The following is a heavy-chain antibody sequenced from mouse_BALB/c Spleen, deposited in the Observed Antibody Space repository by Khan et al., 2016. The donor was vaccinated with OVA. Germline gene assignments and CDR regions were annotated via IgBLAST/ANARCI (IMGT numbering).Heavy chain of an antibody. CDR3: ARGSGNSRFAY. J-gene: IGHJ3*01. CDR2: ISTYYGDA. D-gene: IGHD1-3*01. Sequence: QVQLQQSGAELVRPGVSVKISCKGSGYTFTDYAMHWVNQSHAKSLEWIGVISTYYGDADYNQKFKGKATMTVDKSSSTAYMELARLTSEDSAIYYCARGSGNSRFAYWGQGTLVTVSA. V-gene: IGHV1S137*01. CDR1: GYTFTDYA.